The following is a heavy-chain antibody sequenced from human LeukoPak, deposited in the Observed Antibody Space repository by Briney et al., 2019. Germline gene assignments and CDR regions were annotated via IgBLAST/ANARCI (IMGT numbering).Heavy chain of an antibody. CDR2: ISSSSSTI. V-gene: IGHV3-48*04. CDR3: ARDDDRPDNGLDY. Sequence: GGSLRLSCAASGFTFSSYSMNWVRQAPGKGLEWVSYISSSSSTIYYADSVKGRFTISRDNAKNSLYLQMNSLRAEDTAVYYCARDDDRPDNGLDYWGQGTLVTVSS. CDR1: GFTFSSYS. J-gene: IGHJ4*02. D-gene: IGHD3-22*01.